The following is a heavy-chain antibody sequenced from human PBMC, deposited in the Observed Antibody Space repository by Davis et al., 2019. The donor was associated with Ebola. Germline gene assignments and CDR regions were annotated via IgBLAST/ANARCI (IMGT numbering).Heavy chain of an antibody. CDR1: VGTFSSYA. V-gene: IGHV1-69*04. CDR3: TLLQEHL. J-gene: IGHJ6*01. CDR2: IIPILGLA. Sequence: SSVKVSCKASVGTFSSYAISWVRQAPGQGLEWMGRIIPILGLAHYAQKFQGRVTIIADKSTSTAYMELSSLHQGPIGLPPGTLLQEHLWG.